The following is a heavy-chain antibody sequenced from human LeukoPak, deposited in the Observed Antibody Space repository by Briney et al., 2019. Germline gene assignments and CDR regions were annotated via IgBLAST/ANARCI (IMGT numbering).Heavy chain of an antibody. V-gene: IGHV3-53*04. CDR1: GFTFSSYS. CDR2: IYSGGST. D-gene: IGHD3-22*01. Sequence: PGGSLRLSCAASGFTFSSYSMSWVRQAPGKGLEWVSVIYSGGSTYYADSVKGRFTISRHNSKNTLYPQMNSLRAEDTAVYYCARGGSGYYSDTYDYWGQGTLVTVSS. J-gene: IGHJ4*02. CDR3: ARGGSGYYSDTYDY.